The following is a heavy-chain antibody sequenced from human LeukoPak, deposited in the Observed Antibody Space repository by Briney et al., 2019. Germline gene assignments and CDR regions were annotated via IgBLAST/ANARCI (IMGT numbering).Heavy chain of an antibody. D-gene: IGHD2-2*01. CDR2: IIPIFGTA. CDR1: GGTFSSYA. V-gene: IGHV1-69*13. Sequence: SVKVSCKASGGTFSSYAISWVRQAPGQGLEWMGGIIPIFGTANYAQKFQGRVTITADESTSTAYMELSSLRSEDTAVYYCARGIDIVVVPAQGSYYYMDVWGKGTTVTVSS. CDR3: ARGIDIVVVPAQGSYYYMDV. J-gene: IGHJ6*03.